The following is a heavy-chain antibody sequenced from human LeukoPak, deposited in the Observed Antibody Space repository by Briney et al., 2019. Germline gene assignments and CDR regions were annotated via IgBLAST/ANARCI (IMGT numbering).Heavy chain of an antibody. CDR1: GFLLRTRGVG. CDR3: ALVDSSGYVFDY. V-gene: IGHV2-5*01. CDR2: IYWNDDK. J-gene: IGHJ4*02. D-gene: IGHD3-22*01. Sequence: SGATLAHPTQTLTLTCTFSGFLLRTRGVGVGWIRRPPGKALEWLALIYWNDDKRYSPSLKSRLTITKDTSKNQVVLTMTNMDPVDTATYYCALVDSSGYVFDYWGQGTLVTVSS.